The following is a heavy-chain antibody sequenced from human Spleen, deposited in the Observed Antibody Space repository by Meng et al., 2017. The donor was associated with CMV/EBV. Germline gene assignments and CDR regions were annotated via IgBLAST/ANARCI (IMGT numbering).Heavy chain of an antibody. CDR2: IISVLNRA. V-gene: IGHV1-69*10. J-gene: IGHJ6*02. Sequence: SVKVSCKASGGTFSSNAISWVRQAPGQGLEWMGGIISVLNRANYAPKFQGRVTITAAKSMNTVYMELSSLTSEDTAVYYCARDGVSSGSDYGTYRYYGMDVWGQGTTVTVSS. CDR3: ARDGVSSGSDYGTYRYYGMDV. CDR1: GGTFSSNA. D-gene: IGHD1-26*01.